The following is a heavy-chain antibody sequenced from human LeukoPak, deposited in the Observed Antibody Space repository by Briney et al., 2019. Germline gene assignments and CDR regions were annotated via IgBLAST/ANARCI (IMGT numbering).Heavy chain of an antibody. CDR2: IYSGGST. Sequence: GGSLRLSCAASGFTVSSNYMSWVRQAPGKRLEWVSVIYSGGSTYYADSVKGRFTISRDNSKNTLYLQMNSLRAEDTAVYYFATALYYYYYMDVWGKGTTVTVSS. CDR3: ATALYYYYYMDV. CDR1: GFTVSSNY. V-gene: IGHV3-53*01. J-gene: IGHJ6*03.